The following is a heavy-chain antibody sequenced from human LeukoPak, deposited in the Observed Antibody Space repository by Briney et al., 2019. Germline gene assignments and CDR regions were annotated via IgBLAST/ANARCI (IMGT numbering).Heavy chain of an antibody. D-gene: IGHD6-19*01. CDR3: ARQIAVAGEWAFDI. J-gene: IGHJ3*02. V-gene: IGHV4-39*01. Sequence: PSETLSLTCTVFGGSIRSGPFYWGWIRQPPGKGLEWIGSIFHSGNTYYKPSLKGRVTMSVDTSKNQFSLRVSSVTAADTAVYSCARQIAVAGEWAFDIWGRGTMVTVSS. CDR2: IFHSGNT. CDR1: GGSIRSGPFY.